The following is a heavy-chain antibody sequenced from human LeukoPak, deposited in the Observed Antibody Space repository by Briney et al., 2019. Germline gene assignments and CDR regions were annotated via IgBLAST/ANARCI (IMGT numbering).Heavy chain of an antibody. CDR3: ARVRDAVAPDY. Sequence: SETLSLTCTVSGDSISSGSYYWSWIRQPAGKGLEWIGRFYTSGTTNYNPSLKSQVTMSEDTSRNQFSLKLSSVTAADTAVYYCARVRDAVAPDYWGQGTLVTVSS. CDR2: FYTSGTT. J-gene: IGHJ4*02. CDR1: GDSISSGSYY. V-gene: IGHV4-61*02.